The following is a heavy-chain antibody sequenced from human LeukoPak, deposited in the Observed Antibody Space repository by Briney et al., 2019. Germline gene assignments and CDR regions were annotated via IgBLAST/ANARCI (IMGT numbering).Heavy chain of an antibody. CDR2: INPNTGGT. CDR3: ARLDRYSSGFDY. CDR1: GYTFTGNY. D-gene: IGHD6-6*01. Sequence: GASVKVSCKASGYTFTGNYIHWVRQAPGQRLEWVGWINPNTGGTNYAQRFQGRVAMTRDTSINTAYMELRRLRSDDTAVYYCARLDRYSSGFDYWGQGTLVTVS. J-gene: IGHJ4*02. V-gene: IGHV1-2*02.